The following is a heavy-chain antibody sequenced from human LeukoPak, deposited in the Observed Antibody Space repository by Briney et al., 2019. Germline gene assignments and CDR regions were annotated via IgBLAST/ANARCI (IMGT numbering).Heavy chain of an antibody. CDR3: ARGSHNWNDDQPSDV. CDR1: EPTFSNYW. Sequence: GGSLRLSCVASEPTFSNYWMHWVRQTPGKGLVWVSRINRDARTSYYAGSVKGRFTISRDNAKNTLYLQMNSLRAEYTAIYYCARGSHNWNDDQPSDVWGQGTMVTVSS. D-gene: IGHD1-1*01. J-gene: IGHJ3*01. V-gene: IGHV3-74*01. CDR2: INRDARTS.